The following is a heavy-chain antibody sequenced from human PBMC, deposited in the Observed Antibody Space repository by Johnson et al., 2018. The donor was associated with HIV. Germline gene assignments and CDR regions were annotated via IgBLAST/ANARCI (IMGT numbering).Heavy chain of an antibody. CDR2: ISGSGGST. J-gene: IGHJ3*02. Sequence: EVQLVESGGGLIQPGGSLRLSCAASGFTVSSNYMSWVRQAPGKGLEWVSVISGSGGSTYYADSVRGRFTISRDPSKNTLYLQRNSRRAEDTAVYYCARCKADSRSWFRILYAFDIWGQGTMVTVSS. V-gene: IGHV3-53*01. CDR3: ARCKADSRSWFRILYAFDI. CDR1: GFTVSSNY. D-gene: IGHD6-13*01.